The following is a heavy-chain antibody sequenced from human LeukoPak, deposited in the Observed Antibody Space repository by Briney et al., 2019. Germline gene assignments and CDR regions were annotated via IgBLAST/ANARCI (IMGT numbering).Heavy chain of an antibody. V-gene: IGHV1-2*04. D-gene: IGHD2-8*01. CDR2: INPNSGGT. CDR1: GYTFTSYD. CDR3: ARGGVDNYGMDV. Sequence: ASVKVSCKASGYTFTSYDINWVRQAPGQGLEWMGWINPNSGGTNYAQKFQGWVTMTRDTSISTAYMELSRLRSDDTAVYYCARGGVDNYGMDVWGQGTTVTVSS. J-gene: IGHJ6*02.